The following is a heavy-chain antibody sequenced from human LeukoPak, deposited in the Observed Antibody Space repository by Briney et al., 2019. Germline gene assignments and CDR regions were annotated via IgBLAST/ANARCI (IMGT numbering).Heavy chain of an antibody. CDR1: GFMFSDYG. J-gene: IGHJ1*01. CDR3: ARDGPIAAAGSSYFQH. V-gene: IGHV3-33*01. Sequence: GGSLRLSCAASGFMFSDYGMHWVRQAPGKGLEWVAVIWYDGSNKYYADSVKGRFTISRDNSKNTLYLQMNSLRAEDTAVYYCARDGPIAAAGSSYFQHWGQGTLVTVSS. D-gene: IGHD6-13*01. CDR2: IWYDGSNK.